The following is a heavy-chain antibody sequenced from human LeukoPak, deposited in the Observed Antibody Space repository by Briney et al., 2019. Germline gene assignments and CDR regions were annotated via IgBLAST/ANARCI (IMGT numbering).Heavy chain of an antibody. J-gene: IGHJ3*02. CDR1: GFTFTSYK. V-gene: IGHV3-48*03. CDR3: GASRQYVGAFDI. Sequence: PGGSLRLSCAASGFTFTSYKLYWVRHAPGKGLECISYIITSSATIKYANSVRGRFTISRDDARESLYLQMNSLRDEDTAIYYCGASRQYVGAFDIWGQGTLVTVSS. D-gene: IGHD3-16*01. CDR2: IITSSATI.